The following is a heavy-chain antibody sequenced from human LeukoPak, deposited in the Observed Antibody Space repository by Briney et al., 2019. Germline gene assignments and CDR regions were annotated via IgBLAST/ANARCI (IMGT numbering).Heavy chain of an antibody. CDR1: GYTFTSYG. CDR2: ISAYNGNT. CDR3: ARAGIGPRGQLEVRRPTDY. Sequence: GASVKVSCKASGYTFTSYGISWVRQAPGQGLERMGWISAYNGNTNYAQKLQGRVTMTTDTSTSTAYMELRSLRSDDTAVYYCARAGIGPRGQLEVRRPTDYWGQGTLVTVSS. V-gene: IGHV1-18*01. D-gene: IGHD6-6*01. J-gene: IGHJ4*02.